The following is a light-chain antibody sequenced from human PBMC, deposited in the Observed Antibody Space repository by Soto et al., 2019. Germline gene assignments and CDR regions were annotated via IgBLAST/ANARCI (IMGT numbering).Light chain of an antibody. CDR2: RNN. V-gene: IGLV1-47*01. CDR1: SSNIGSYY. J-gene: IGLJ2*01. CDR3: AAWDDSLSVL. Sequence: QSVLTQPPSASGTPGQRVTISCSGSSSNIGSYYVYWYQQLPGAAPKLLIYRNNQRPSGVPDRFSGSKSGTAASLAISGLRSEDEADYYCAAWDDSLSVLVGGGTKLTVL.